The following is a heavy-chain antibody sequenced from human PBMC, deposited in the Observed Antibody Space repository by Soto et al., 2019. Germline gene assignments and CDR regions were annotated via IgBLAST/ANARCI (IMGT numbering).Heavy chain of an antibody. CDR2: ISWNSGSI. Sequence: EVQLVESGGGLVQPGRSLRLSCAASGFTFDDYAMHWVRQAPGKGLEWVSGISWNSGSIGYADSVKGRFTISRDNAKNSLYLQMNSLRAEDTALYYCAKDTKYSSSGFVGDLWGRGTPVTVSS. V-gene: IGHV3-9*01. J-gene: IGHJ2*01. D-gene: IGHD6-19*01. CDR3: AKDTKYSSSGFVGDL. CDR1: GFTFDDYA.